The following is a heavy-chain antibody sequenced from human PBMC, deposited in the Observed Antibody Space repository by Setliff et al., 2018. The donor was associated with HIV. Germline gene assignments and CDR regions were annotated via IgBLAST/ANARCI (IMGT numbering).Heavy chain of an antibody. CDR3: ARHFGWLPREIDY. D-gene: IGHD5-12*01. J-gene: IGHJ4*02. CDR2: LYYSGST. Sequence: LSLTCILSGGSISTSNYYWGWIRQPPGKGLEWIGRLYYSGSTYYTPSLKSRVTISVDTSKNQFSLKLSSVTAADTAVYYCARHFGWLPREIDYWGQGTLVTVSS. V-gene: IGHV4-39*01. CDR1: GGSISTSNYY.